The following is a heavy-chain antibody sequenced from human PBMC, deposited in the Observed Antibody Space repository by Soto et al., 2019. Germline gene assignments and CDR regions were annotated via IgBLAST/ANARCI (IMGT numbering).Heavy chain of an antibody. CDR3: ARSGGYGDYYFAY. V-gene: IGHV4-31*03. J-gene: IGHJ4*02. CDR2: IYYSGST. CDR1: GGSISSGGYY. Sequence: LSLTFTVSGGSISSGGYYWSWIRQHPGKGLEWIGYIYYSGSTYYNPSLKSRVTISVDTSKNQFSLKLSSVTAADTAVYYCARSGGYGDYYFAYWGQGTLVTVS. D-gene: IGHD4-17*01.